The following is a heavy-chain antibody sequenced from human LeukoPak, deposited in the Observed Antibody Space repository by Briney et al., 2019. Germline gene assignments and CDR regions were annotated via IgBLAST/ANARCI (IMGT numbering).Heavy chain of an antibody. CDR3: ATDAVGATPFDY. CDR1: GYTLTELS. V-gene: IGHV1-24*01. D-gene: IGHD1-26*01. J-gene: IGHJ4*02. Sequence: GASVKVCCKVSGYTLTELSMHWLRQAPGKGLEWMGGFDPEDGETIYAQKFQGRVTMTEDTSTDTAYMELSSLRSEDTAVYYCATDAVGATPFDYWGQGTLVTVSS. CDR2: FDPEDGET.